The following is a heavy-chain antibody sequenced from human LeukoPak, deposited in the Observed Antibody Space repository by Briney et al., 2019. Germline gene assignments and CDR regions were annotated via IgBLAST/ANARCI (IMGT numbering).Heavy chain of an antibody. Sequence: GESLKISCKTSGYDFTNYWIGWVRQKPGGGLEWMAIIWPRDLTVRYRPSFQGQVSISADKATGTASLQWSRLKASDSAMYYCSMIAGVDSFGYWGQGSLVTVSS. CDR3: SMIAGVDSFGY. CDR2: IWPRDLTV. CDR1: GYDFTNYW. V-gene: IGHV5-51*01. J-gene: IGHJ4*02. D-gene: IGHD2-21*01.